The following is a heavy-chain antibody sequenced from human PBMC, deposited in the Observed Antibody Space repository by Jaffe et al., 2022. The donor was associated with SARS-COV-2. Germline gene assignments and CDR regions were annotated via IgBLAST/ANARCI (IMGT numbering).Heavy chain of an antibody. CDR2: ISGSGGST. CDR3: AKDTANLAARTSEYCSGGSCYWDSDY. CDR1: GFTFSSYA. D-gene: IGHD2-15*01. J-gene: IGHJ4*02. Sequence: EVQLLESGGGLVQPGGSLRLSCAASGFTFSSYAMSWVRQAPGKGLEWVSAISGSGGSTYYADSVKGRFTISRDNSKNTLYLQMNSLRAEDTAVYYCAKDTANLAARTSEYCSGGSCYWDSDYWGQGTLVTVSS. V-gene: IGHV3-23*01.